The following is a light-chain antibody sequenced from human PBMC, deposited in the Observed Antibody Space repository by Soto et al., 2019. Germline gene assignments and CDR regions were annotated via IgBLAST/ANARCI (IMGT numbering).Light chain of an antibody. Sequence: EIVLTQSPGTLSLSPGERATLSCRASQSVSSSYLAWYQQKPGQAPRLLIYGAASRATGSPDRFSGSGSGTDFTLTISRLEPEDVAVYYCQQYGSSPTFGQGTKVEIK. J-gene: IGKJ1*01. CDR1: QSVSSSY. CDR3: QQYGSSPT. CDR2: GAA. V-gene: IGKV3-20*01.